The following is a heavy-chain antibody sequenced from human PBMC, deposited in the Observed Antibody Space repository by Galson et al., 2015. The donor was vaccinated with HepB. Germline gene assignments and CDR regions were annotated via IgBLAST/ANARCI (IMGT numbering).Heavy chain of an antibody. J-gene: IGHJ4*02. D-gene: IGHD7-27*01. Sequence: SLRLSCATSGFIFSNYWMTWVRQAPGKGLEWVANIRPGGTKKAYLDSVKGRFIISRDNAKNSLYLQMSSLRLEDTAVYYCARDWAPHDYWGQGTLVTVSS. CDR2: IRPGGTKK. CDR1: GFIFSNYW. CDR3: ARDWAPHDY. V-gene: IGHV3-7*03.